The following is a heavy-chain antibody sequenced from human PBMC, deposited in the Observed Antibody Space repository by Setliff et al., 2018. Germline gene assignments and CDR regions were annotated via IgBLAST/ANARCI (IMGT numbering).Heavy chain of an antibody. Sequence: KPSETLSLTCSVSGDSIFDNYWSWIRQSPGRGLEWIAYISYTGSTNYNPSLKSRVTISLDTSKNHFSLNLRSVTAADTAVYYCARLSPYNTGPLFDYWGQGTLVTVSS. J-gene: IGHJ4*02. CDR3: ARLSPYNTGPLFDY. V-gene: IGHV4-59*08. CDR2: ISYTGST. CDR1: GDSIFDNY. D-gene: IGHD2-8*02.